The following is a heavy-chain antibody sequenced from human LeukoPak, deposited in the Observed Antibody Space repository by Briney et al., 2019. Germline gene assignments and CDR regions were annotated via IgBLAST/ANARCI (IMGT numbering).Heavy chain of an antibody. Sequence: SETLSLTCTVSGSXMSDYYCSFIRQPAGKGREWIGCIHPGGTTYFNPSLKSRVTMSVDTSQSQFSLRLTSMTAADTAVYFCARGDYYDGGGRNWFDPWGQGILVAVSS. J-gene: IGHJ5*02. CDR2: IHPGGTT. CDR3: ARGDYYDGGGRNWFDP. D-gene: IGHD3-16*01. CDR1: GSXMSDYY. V-gene: IGHV4-4*07.